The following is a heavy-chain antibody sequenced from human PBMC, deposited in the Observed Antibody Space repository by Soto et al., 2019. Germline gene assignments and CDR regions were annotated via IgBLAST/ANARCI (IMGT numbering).Heavy chain of an antibody. D-gene: IGHD2-2*01. J-gene: IGHJ5*02. V-gene: IGHV4-31*02. CDR3: AGIVVVPPTMGLLDP. Sequence: SETLSLTCTVSGGSISGGYYWSWIRQHPGKGLEWIGYIYYSGSPYYNPSLKSRVTISVDTSKNQFSLKLSSVTAADTAVYYCAGIVVVPPTMGLLDPWGQGTLVTVSS. CDR2: IYYSGSP. CDR1: GGSISGGYY.